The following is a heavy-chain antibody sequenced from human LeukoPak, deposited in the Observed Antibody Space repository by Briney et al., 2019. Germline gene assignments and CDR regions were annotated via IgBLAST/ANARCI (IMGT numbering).Heavy chain of an antibody. CDR2: ISNGGDHK. Sequence: PGGSLRLSCAASGISFNNFGMRWVRQAPGMGLEWVSSISNGGDHKFYADSVKGRITISRDNSKNTLYLQMNSLRAEDTAVYYCARVPEKYSSGWYGAFDIWGQGTMVTVSS. CDR1: GISFNNFG. D-gene: IGHD6-19*01. J-gene: IGHJ3*02. CDR3: ARVPEKYSSGWYGAFDI. V-gene: IGHV3-23*01.